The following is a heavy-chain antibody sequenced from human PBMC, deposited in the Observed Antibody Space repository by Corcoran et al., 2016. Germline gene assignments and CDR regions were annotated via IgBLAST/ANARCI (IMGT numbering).Heavy chain of an antibody. Sequence: EVQLVQSGAEVKKPGESLKISCKGSGYSFTSYWIGWVRQMPGKGLEWMGIIYPGDSDTRYSPSFQGQVTISADKSISTAYLQWSSLKASATAMYYCARHRYASIAARRYYYGMDVWGQGTTVTVSS. CDR3: ARHRYASIAARRYYYGMDV. J-gene: IGHJ6*02. CDR2: IYPGDSDT. D-gene: IGHD6-6*01. V-gene: IGHV5-51*01. CDR1: GYSFTSYW.